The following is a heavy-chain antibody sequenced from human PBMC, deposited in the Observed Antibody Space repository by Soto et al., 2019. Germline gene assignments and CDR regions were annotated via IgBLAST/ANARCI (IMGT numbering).Heavy chain of an antibody. J-gene: IGHJ1*01. V-gene: IGHV3-30-3*01. Sequence: QVQLVESGGDVVQPGRSLRLSCAASGFTFSSYVMQWVRQAPRKGLEWVALISHDGNKHYADSVKDRFTISRDNSKNKLNLEMNSLRAEDTALYYCAREDESSGYAGTFQHWGQGTLVIVSP. CDR2: ISHDGNK. CDR1: GFTFSSYV. CDR3: AREDESSGYAGTFQH. D-gene: IGHD3-22*01.